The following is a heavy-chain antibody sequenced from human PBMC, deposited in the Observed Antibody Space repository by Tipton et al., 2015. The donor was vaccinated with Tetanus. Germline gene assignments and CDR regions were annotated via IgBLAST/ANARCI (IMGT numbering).Heavy chain of an antibody. CDR2: IFASGST. J-gene: IGHJ3*01. Sequence: TLSLPCTVSGDSMTRYYWSWIRQPPGKGLEWISYIFASGSTNYNPALKSRVTISMDTSKNQISLNLTSVTAADTAVYFCARRSYCTSTRCFDAFDLWGPGTRVTVSS. CDR1: GDSMTRYY. CDR3: ARRSYCTSTRCFDAFDL. D-gene: IGHD2-8*01. V-gene: IGHV4-4*08.